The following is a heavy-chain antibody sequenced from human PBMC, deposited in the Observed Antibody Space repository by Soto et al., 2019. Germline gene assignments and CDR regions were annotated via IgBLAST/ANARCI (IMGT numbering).Heavy chain of an antibody. CDR2: IIPIFDTA. V-gene: IGHV1-69*12. CDR1: GGTFSSYA. J-gene: IGHJ6*02. CDR3: ATHPMATITYYSGMDV. D-gene: IGHD5-12*01. Sequence: QVQLVQSGAEVKKPGSSVRVSCKASGGTFSSYAISWVRQAPGQGLGWRGGIIPIFDTADYAQKFQGRVTITADESTSTAYMELSSLRSEDTAVYYCATHPMATITYYSGMDVWGQGTTVTVSS.